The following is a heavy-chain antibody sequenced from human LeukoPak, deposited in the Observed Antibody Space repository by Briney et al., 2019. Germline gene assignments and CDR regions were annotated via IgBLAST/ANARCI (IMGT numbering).Heavy chain of an antibody. CDR2: INHSGST. CDR3: ARAGYYDFWSGGSGKYDPFDY. CDR1: GGSFSGYY. J-gene: IGHJ4*01. V-gene: IGHV4-34*01. Sequence: TASETLSLTCAVYGGSFSGYYWSWIRQPPGKGLEWIGEINHSGSTNYNPSLKSRVTISVDTSKNQFSLKLSSVTAADTAVYYCARAGYYDFWSGGSGKYDPFDYWGQGTLVTVSS. D-gene: IGHD3-3*01.